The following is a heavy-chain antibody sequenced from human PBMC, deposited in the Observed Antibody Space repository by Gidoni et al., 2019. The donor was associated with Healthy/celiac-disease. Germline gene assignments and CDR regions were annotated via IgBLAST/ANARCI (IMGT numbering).Heavy chain of an antibody. V-gene: IGHV3-11*06. Sequence: QVQLVESGGGLVKPGGSLRLSCAASDFTFSDYYMSWIRQAPGNGLECGSYISSSSSYTNYADSVKGRFTISRDNAKNSLYLQMNSLRAEDTAVYYCAREVCYDVWSGYPEEFYYYYYMDVWGKGTTVTVSS. D-gene: IGHD3-3*01. CDR1: DFTFSDYY. J-gene: IGHJ6*03. CDR3: AREVCYDVWSGYPEEFYYYYYMDV. CDR2: ISSSSSYT.